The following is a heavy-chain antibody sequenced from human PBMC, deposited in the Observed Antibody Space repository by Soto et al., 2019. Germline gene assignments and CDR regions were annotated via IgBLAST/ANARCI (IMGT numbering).Heavy chain of an antibody. CDR2: ISGSGGST. CDR3: AKKVGGNHYYYGMDV. CDR1: GFTFSSYA. D-gene: IGHD2-15*01. J-gene: IGHJ6*02. Sequence: GGSLRLSCAASGFTFSSYAMSWVRQAPGKGLEWVSAISGSGGSTYYADSVKGRFTISRDNSKNTLYLQMNSLRAEDTAVYYCAKKVGGNHYYYGMDVWGQGTTVTVSS. V-gene: IGHV3-23*01.